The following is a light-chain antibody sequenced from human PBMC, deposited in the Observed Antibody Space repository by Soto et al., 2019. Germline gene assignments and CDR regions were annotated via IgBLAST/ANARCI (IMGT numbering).Light chain of an antibody. Sequence: DIQMTQSPSTLSAAVCDRVTITCRASQNINIWLAWYQQKPGKAPKLVIFDASSLESGVPSRFSGSGSGTEFTLTISSLQPDDFATYYCQQYDTFWTFGQGTKVDIK. J-gene: IGKJ1*01. CDR1: QNINIW. V-gene: IGKV1-5*01. CDR2: DAS. CDR3: QQYDTFWT.